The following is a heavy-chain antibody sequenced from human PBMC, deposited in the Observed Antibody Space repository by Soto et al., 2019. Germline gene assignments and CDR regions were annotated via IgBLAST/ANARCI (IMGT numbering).Heavy chain of an antibody. J-gene: IGHJ6*04. CDR2: ISSSGSTI. CDR1: GFTFSSYE. V-gene: IGHV3-48*03. Sequence: GGSLRLSCAASGFTFSSYEMNWVRQAPGKGLEWVSYISSSGSTIYYADSVKGRFTISRDNAKNSLYLQMNSLRAEDTAVYYCARDNKGGYYYYGMDVWGEGTTVTVYS. CDR3: ARDNKGGYYYYGMDV.